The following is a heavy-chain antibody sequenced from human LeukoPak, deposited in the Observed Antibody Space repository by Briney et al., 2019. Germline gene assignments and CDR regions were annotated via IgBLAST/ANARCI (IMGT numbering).Heavy chain of an antibody. J-gene: IGHJ4*02. CDR1: GFTFSSYE. Sequence: PGGSLRLSCAASGFTFSSYEMKWVRQAPGKGLEWVSYIDSSGSTIYYADSVRGRFTISRDNAKNSLYLQMNSLRAEDTAVYYCARGPVYSSSCVGRGYYFDYWGQGTLVTVSS. CDR2: IDSSGSTI. D-gene: IGHD6-13*01. V-gene: IGHV3-48*03. CDR3: ARGPVYSSSCVGRGYYFDY.